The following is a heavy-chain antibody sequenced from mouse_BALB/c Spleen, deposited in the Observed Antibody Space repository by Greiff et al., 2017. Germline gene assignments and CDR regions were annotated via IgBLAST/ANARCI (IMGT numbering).Heavy chain of an antibody. V-gene: IGHV5-6-2*01. D-gene: IGHD2-14*01. CDR3: ARRGYDEGYYFDY. CDR1: GFTFSSYY. J-gene: IGHJ2*01. CDR2: INSNGGST. Sequence: DVKLLESGGGLVKLGGSLKLSCAASGFTFSSYYMSWVRQTPEKRLELVAAINSNGGSTYYPDTVKGRFTISRDNAKNTLYLQMSSLKSEDTALYYCARRGYDEGYYFDYWGQGTTLTVSS.